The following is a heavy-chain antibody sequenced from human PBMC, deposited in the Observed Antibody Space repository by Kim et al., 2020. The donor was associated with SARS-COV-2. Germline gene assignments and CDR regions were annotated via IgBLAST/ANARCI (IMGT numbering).Heavy chain of an antibody. V-gene: IGHV4-59*01. CDR1: GGSISSYY. D-gene: IGHD2-15*01. Sequence: SETLSLTCTVSGGSISSYYWSWIRQPPGKGLEWIGYIYYSGSTNYNPSLKSRVTISVDTSKNQFSLKLSSVTAADTAVYYCARVGCSGGSCYSYYYYYYGMDVWGQGTTVTVSS. CDR2: IYYSGST. CDR3: ARVGCSGGSCYSYYYYYYGMDV. J-gene: IGHJ6*02.